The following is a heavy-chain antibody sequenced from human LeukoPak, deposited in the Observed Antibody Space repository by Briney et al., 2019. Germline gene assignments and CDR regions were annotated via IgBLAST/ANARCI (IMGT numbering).Heavy chain of an antibody. CDR3: ARDTAYAFDI. J-gene: IGHJ3*02. D-gene: IGHD5-18*01. CDR2: ISSSSSYI. V-gene: IGHV3-21*01. CDR1: GFAFSRYS. Sequence: GGSLRLSCAASGFAFSRYSMNWVRQAPGKGLEWVSSISSSSSYIYYADSVKGRFTISRDNAKNSLYLQMSSLRAEDTAVYYCARDTAYAFDIWGQGTMVTVSS.